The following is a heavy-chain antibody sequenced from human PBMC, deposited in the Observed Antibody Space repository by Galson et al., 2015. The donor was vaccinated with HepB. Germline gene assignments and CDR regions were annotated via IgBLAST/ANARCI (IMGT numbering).Heavy chain of an antibody. CDR3: ARGDLVGVVVGTQNNWFDP. D-gene: IGHD2-15*01. CDR1: GYTFSTYS. V-gene: IGHV1-18*01. CDR2: VSPYNANT. J-gene: IGHJ5*02. Sequence: SVKVSCKASGYTFSTYSITWVRQAPGQGLEWMGWVSPYNANTNYTRKFQGRVTMTTDISTSTAYMQIRSLRSDDTAVYYCARGDLVGVVVGTQNNWFDPWGHGTLFSVPS.